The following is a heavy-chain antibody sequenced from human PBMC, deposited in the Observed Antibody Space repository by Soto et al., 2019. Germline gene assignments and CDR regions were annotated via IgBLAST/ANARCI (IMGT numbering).Heavy chain of an antibody. V-gene: IGHV1-18*01. J-gene: IGHJ6*03. D-gene: IGHD1-1*01. CDR2: ISAYNGNT. CDR1: GCTFTSYG. CDR3: ARVMEGNDGVYYYYYYMDV. Sequence: ASVKVSCKASGCTFTSYGISWVRQAPGQGLEWMGWISAYNGNTNYAQKLQGRVTMTTDTSTSTAYMELRSLRSDDTAVYYCARVMEGNDGVYYYYYYMDVWGKGTTVTVSS.